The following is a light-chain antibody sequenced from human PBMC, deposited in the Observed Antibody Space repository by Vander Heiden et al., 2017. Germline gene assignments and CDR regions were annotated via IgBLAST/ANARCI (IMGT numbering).Light chain of an antibody. CDR3: QSYDSSLSHGV. CDR1: SSNIGAGYD. V-gene: IGLV1-40*01. Sequence: QSVLTQPPSVSGAPGQRVTISCTGSSSNIGAGYDVHWYQQLPGTAPKLLIYGNSNRPSGVPDRFSGSKSGTSASLAITGLQAEDEADYYCQSYDSSLSHGVFGGGTKLTGL. CDR2: GNS. J-gene: IGLJ2*01.